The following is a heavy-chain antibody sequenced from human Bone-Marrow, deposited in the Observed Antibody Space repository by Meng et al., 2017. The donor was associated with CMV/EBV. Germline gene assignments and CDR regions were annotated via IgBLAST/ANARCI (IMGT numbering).Heavy chain of an antibody. J-gene: IGHJ4*02. Sequence: GESLKISCAASGFSFNNAWMTWVRQAPGKGLEWVGRIKSKTDGGTTDYAAPVKGRFSISRDDSKNTLYLQMNSLKTEDTAVYYCTTGLMLRGGYSYDWRGFDSWGQGTLVTVSS. CDR3: TTGLMLRGGYSYDWRGFDS. CDR2: IKSKTDGGTT. V-gene: IGHV3-15*01. D-gene: IGHD5-18*01. CDR1: GFSFNNAW.